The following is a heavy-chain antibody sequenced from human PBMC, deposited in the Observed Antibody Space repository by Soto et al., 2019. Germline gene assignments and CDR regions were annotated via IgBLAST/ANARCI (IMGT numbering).Heavy chain of an antibody. CDR3: AREGSGYDC. CDR2: IVPVFGRP. Sequence: SVEVSCKASGGSFSNFDISCVREAPGQGLEWMGGIVPVFGRPNYAQRYRGRLTITADETTSTGYMELISLRSDDTAVYHCAREGSGYDCWGQGTQVTVAS. V-gene: IGHV1-69*13. CDR1: GGSFSNFD. D-gene: IGHD5-12*01. J-gene: IGHJ4*02.